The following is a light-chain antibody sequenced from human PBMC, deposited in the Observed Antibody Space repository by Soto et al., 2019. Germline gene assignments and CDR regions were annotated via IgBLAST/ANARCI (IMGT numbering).Light chain of an antibody. V-gene: IGKV1-39*01. Sequence: DIHMTQSPSSLSASVVDIVTITCRASQSISSYLNWYQQKPGKAPKLLIYAASSLQSGVPSRFSGSGSGTDFTLTISSLQPEDFATYYCQQSYSTPPITFGQGTRLEIK. CDR1: QSISSY. J-gene: IGKJ5*01. CDR2: AAS. CDR3: QQSYSTPPIT.